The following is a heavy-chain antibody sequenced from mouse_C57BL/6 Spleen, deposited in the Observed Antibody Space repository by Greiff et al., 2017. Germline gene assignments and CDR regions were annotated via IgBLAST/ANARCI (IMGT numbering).Heavy chain of an antibody. J-gene: IGHJ1*03. Sequence: EVQGVESGGGLVKPGGSLKLSCAASGFTFSDYGMHWVRQAPEKGLEWVAYISSGSSTISYADTVKGRFTISRDNAKNTLFLQMTSLRSEDTAMYYCARYGNYWYFDVWGTGTTVTVSS. CDR2: ISSGSSTI. CDR1: GFTFSDYG. CDR3: ARYGNYWYFDV. V-gene: IGHV5-17*01. D-gene: IGHD2-1*01.